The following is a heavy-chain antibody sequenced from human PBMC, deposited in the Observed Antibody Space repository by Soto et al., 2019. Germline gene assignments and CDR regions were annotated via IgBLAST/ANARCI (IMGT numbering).Heavy chain of an antibody. CDR2: IDPSDSYT. Sequence: PGESLKISCKGSGYSFTSYWISWVLQMPWKGLEWMGRIDPSDSYTNYSPSFQGHVTISADKSISTAYLQWSSLKASDTAMYYCASLHTSTYYYDSSGYFDYWGQGTLVTVSS. CDR3: ASLHTSTYYYDSSGYFDY. D-gene: IGHD3-22*01. J-gene: IGHJ4*02. CDR1: GYSFTSYW. V-gene: IGHV5-10-1*01.